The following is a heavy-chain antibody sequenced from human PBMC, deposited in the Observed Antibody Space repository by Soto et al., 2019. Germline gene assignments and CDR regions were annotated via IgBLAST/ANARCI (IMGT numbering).Heavy chain of an antibody. Sequence: PGGSLRLSCAASGFTFSSYAMSWVRQAPGKGLEWVSAISGSGGSTYYADSVKGRFTISRDNSKDTLYLQMNSLRAEDTAVYYCAKANSDYRSYYFDYWGQGTLVTVSS. CDR3: AKANSDYRSYYFDY. CDR2: ISGSGGST. D-gene: IGHD3-16*01. V-gene: IGHV3-23*01. J-gene: IGHJ4*02. CDR1: GFTFSSYA.